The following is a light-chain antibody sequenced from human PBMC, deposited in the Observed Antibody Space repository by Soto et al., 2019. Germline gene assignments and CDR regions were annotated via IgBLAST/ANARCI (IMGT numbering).Light chain of an antibody. CDR3: SSYTSISTYV. Sequence: LTQPASVSGSPGQSITISCTGTSSDVGAYNYVSWYQHHPGKAPRLMIYEVSNRPSGVSDRFSGSKSGNTASLTISGLLAEDEADYYCSSYTSISTYVFGTGTRSPS. J-gene: IGLJ1*01. V-gene: IGLV2-14*01. CDR1: SSDVGAYNY. CDR2: EVS.